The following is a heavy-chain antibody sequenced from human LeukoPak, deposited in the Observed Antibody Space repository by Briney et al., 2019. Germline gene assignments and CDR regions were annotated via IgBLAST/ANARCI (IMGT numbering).Heavy chain of an antibody. D-gene: IGHD6-19*01. CDR3: ADGTRGIAVPPT. CDR1: GGSISTSSHY. J-gene: IGHJ4*02. Sequence: SETLSLTCTVSGGSISTSSHYWGWIRQPPGKGLEWIGSIYYSGTTYYNPSLKSRVTISVDTSKNQFSLKLSSVTAADTAVYYCADGTRGIAVPPTWGQGTLVTVSS. V-gene: IGHV4-39*07. CDR2: IYYSGTT.